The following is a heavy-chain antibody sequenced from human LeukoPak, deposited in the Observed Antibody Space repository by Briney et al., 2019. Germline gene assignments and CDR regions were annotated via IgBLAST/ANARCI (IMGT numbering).Heavy chain of an antibody. D-gene: IGHD2-2*01. J-gene: IGHJ4*02. CDR1: GGSISSGGYY. V-gene: IGHV4-30-2*01. CDR3: ARHGGYSSSSDY. CDR2: IYHSGST. Sequence: SQTLSLTCTVSGGSISSGGYYWSWIRQPPGKGLEWIGYIYHSGSTYYNPSLKSRVTISVDTSKNQFSLKLSSVTAADTAVYYCARHGGYSSSSDYWGQGTLVTVSS.